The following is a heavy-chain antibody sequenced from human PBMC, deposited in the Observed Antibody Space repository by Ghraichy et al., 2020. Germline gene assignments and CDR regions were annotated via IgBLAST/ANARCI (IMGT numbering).Heavy chain of an antibody. J-gene: IGHJ4*02. CDR1: GFTFVTAA. D-gene: IGHD2-8*01. Sequence: GKSLNISCAASGFTFVTAAVGWVRQAPGKGLEWVSFSGSTGVPYYAESVRGRFTVSRDNSRNTLYLRMDSLRGDDTAIYYCTRGLSLTTTMVADYYFDYWGQGVQVTVSS. CDR2: SGSTGVP. CDR3: TRGLSLTTTMVADYYFDY. V-gene: IGHV3-23*01.